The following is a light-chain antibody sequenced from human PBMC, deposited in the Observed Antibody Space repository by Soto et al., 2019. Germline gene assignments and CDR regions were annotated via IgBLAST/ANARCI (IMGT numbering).Light chain of an antibody. Sequence: DIQMTQSPSTLSASVGDRVTITCRASQNINDWLAWFQQKPGKAPKALIYQASNVENGVPSRFSGSGSGTEFTLTISSLQSDDFATYYCQHYYGYSWTFGQGTKVEIK. V-gene: IGKV1-5*03. CDR3: QHYYGYSWT. CDR1: QNINDW. CDR2: QAS. J-gene: IGKJ1*01.